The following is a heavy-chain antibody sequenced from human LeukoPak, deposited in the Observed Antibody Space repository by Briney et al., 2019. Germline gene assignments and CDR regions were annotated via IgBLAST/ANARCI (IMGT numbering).Heavy chain of an antibody. J-gene: IGHJ6*02. CDR2: MNPNSGNT. D-gene: IGHD6-13*01. CDR1: GYTFTSYD. Sequence: ASVKVSCKASGYTFTSYDINWVRQATGQGLKWMGWMNPNSGNTGYAQKFQGRVTMTRNTSISTAYMELSSLRSEDTAVYYCARWGSSWYNYYYYGMDVWGQGTTVTVSS. V-gene: IGHV1-8*01. CDR3: ARWGSSWYNYYYYGMDV.